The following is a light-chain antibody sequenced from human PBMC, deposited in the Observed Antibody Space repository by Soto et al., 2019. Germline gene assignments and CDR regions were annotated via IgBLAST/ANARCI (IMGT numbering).Light chain of an antibody. V-gene: IGKV3-15*01. Sequence: EVVLTQSPGTLSLTPGERATLSCRASQSVSSSYLAWYQQKPGQAPRLLIYGASTRATGIPARFSGRGSGTDFTLTISSLQPEDFAVYYCQQYNNWPPITFGQGTRLEIK. CDR2: GAS. J-gene: IGKJ5*01. CDR3: QQYNNWPPIT. CDR1: QSVSSSY.